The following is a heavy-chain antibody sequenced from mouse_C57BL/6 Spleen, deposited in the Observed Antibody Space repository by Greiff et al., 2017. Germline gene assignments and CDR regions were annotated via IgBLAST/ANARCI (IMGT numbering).Heavy chain of an antibody. Sequence: EVMLVESGGGLVKPGGSLKLSCAASGFTFSDYGMHWVRQAPEKGLAWVAYISSGSSTIYYADTVKGRFTISRDNAKNTLFLQITSLRSEDTAMYYCARGGIYYSNYEAWFAYWGQGTLVTVSA. CDR1: GFTFSDYG. V-gene: IGHV5-17*01. CDR2: ISSGSSTI. J-gene: IGHJ3*01. CDR3: ARGGIYYSNYEAWFAY. D-gene: IGHD2-5*01.